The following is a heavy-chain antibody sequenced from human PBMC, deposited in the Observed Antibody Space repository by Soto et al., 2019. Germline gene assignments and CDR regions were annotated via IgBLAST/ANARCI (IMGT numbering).Heavy chain of an antibody. V-gene: IGHV4-59*01. CDR3: ARGGETYYDFWSGFSPIDY. CDR1: GVSISTYY. Sequence: SETLSLTCTVSGVSISTYYWSWVRQSPGKGLEWIGYIFYSDNTNYNPSLKSRVTISVDTSKNQFSLKLTSVTAADTAVYFCARGGETYYDFWSGFSPIDYWGQGALVTVSS. D-gene: IGHD3-3*01. CDR2: IFYSDNT. J-gene: IGHJ4*02.